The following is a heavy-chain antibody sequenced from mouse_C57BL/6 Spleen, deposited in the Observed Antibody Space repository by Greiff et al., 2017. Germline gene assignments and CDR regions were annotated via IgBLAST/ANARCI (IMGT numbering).Heavy chain of an antibody. V-gene: IGHV1-82*01. CDR2: IYPGDGDP. J-gene: IGHJ2*01. D-gene: IGHD1-1*01. CDR3: AREGYYGSRGLFDY. Sequence: QVQLQQSGPELVKPGASVKISCKASGYAFSSSWMNWVKQRPGTGLAWIGRIYPGDGDPNYNGKFKGKATLTAAKSSSTAYMQLSRLTSEDSAVYFCAREGYYGSRGLFDYWGQGTTLTVSS. CDR1: GYAFSSSW.